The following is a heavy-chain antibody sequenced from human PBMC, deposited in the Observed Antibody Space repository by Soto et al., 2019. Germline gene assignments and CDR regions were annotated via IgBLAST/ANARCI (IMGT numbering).Heavy chain of an antibody. V-gene: IGHV4-34*01. D-gene: IGHD6-19*01. CDR1: GGSFSDYY. CDR3: ARGRGIAVARRWFDP. J-gene: IGHJ5*02. CDR2: INHSGST. Sequence: QVQLQQWGAGLLKPSETLSLTCAVYGGSFSDYYWSWIRQPPGKGLEWIGEINHSGSTNYNPSLKSRVTISVDTSKNQFSLKLSSVTAADTAVYYCARGRGIAVARRWFDPWGQGTLVTVSS.